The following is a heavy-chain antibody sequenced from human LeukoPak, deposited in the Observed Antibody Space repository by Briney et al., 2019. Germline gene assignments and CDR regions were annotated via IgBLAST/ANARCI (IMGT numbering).Heavy chain of an antibody. Sequence: GGSLRLSCAASGFTFSSYSMNWVRQAPGKGLEWVSSISSSSSYIYYADSVKGRFTISRDNAKNSLYLQMNSLRAEDTAVYYCARDLPGGHSYGYEYFQHWGQGTLVTVSS. CDR2: ISSSSSYI. J-gene: IGHJ1*01. CDR3: ARDLPGGHSYGYEYFQH. CDR1: GFTFSSYS. V-gene: IGHV3-21*01. D-gene: IGHD5-18*01.